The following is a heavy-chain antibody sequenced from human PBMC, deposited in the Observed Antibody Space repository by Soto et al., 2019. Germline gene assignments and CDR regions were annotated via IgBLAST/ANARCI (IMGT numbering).Heavy chain of an antibody. V-gene: IGHV3-33*01. CDR1: GFTFSSYG. J-gene: IGHJ6*03. CDR2: IWYDGSNK. CDR3: ARDRTFYDILTGYLYYYYMDV. D-gene: IGHD3-9*01. Sequence: GGSLRLSCAASGFTFSSYGMHWVRQAPGKGLEWVAVIWYDGSNKYYADSVKGRFTISRDNSKNTLYLQMNSLRAEDTAVYYCARDRTFYDILTGYLYYYYMDVWGKGTTVTVSS.